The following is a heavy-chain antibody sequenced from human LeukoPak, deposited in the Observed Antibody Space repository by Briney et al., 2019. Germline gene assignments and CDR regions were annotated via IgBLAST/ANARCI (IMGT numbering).Heavy chain of an antibody. CDR2: IKQDGSEK. CDR1: GFTFSSYW. J-gene: IGHJ6*02. Sequence: GGSLRLSWAASGFTFSSYWMSWVRQAPGKGLEWVANIKQDGSEKYYVDSVKGRFTISRDNAKNSLYLQMNSLRAEDTAVYYCARDRTIFGVVYYYYYSMDVWGQGTTVTVSS. CDR3: ARDRTIFGVVYYYYYSMDV. D-gene: IGHD3-3*01. V-gene: IGHV3-7*01.